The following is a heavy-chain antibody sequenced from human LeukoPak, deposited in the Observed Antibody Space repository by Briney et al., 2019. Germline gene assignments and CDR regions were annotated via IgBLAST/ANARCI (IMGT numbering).Heavy chain of an antibody. D-gene: IGHD1-26*01. CDR3: VKGGSYYGYFDY. Sequence: GGFLRLSCAASGFTFDDYGMHWVRQAPGKGLEWVSLITRDGGRTYYADSVKGRFTISRDNSKNSLYLHMNSLRPEDTALYYCVKGGSYYGYFDYWGQGTLVTVSS. J-gene: IGHJ4*02. CDR2: ITRDGGRT. CDR1: GFTFDDYG. V-gene: IGHV3-43D*04.